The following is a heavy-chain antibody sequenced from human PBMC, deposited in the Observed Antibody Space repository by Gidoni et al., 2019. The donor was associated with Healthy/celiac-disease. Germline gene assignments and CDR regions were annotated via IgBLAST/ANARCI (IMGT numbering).Heavy chain of an antibody. D-gene: IGHD6-19*01. CDR2: IYTSGST. CDR1: GGSISSYY. V-gene: IGHV4-4*07. CDR3: ARSISSGWHVFFDY. J-gene: IGHJ4*02. Sequence: QVQLQESGPGLVKPSETLSLTCTVSGGSISSYYWSWIRQPAGKGLGGIGRIYTSGSTNYNPSLKSRVTMSVDTSKNQFSLKLSSVTAADTAVYYCARSISSGWHVFFDYWGQGTLVTVSS.